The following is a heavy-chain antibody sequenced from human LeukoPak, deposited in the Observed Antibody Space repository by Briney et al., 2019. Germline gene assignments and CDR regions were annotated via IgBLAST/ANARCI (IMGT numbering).Heavy chain of an antibody. D-gene: IGHD5-24*01. Sequence: SETLSLTCTVSGASISTSYWSWIRQPPGKGLEWIGYIYYRGSSNYNPSLRSLVTISVDTSKNQFSLRLTSVTAADTAVYYCARGRDAYQALGQGTLVTVSS. J-gene: IGHJ5*02. CDR2: IYYRGSS. CDR1: GASISTSY. CDR3: ARGRDAYQA. V-gene: IGHV4-59*01.